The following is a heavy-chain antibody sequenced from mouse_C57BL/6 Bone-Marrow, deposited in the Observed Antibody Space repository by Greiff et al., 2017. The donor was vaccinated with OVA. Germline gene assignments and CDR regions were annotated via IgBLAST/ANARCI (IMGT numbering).Heavy chain of an antibody. D-gene: IGHD1-1*01. CDR2: INYDGSST. V-gene: IGHV5-16*01. CDR1: GFTFSDYY. Sequence: EVKLVESEGGLVQPGSSMKLSCTASGFTFSDYYMAWVRQVPEKGLEWVANINYDGSSTYYLDSLKSRFIISRDNAKNILYLQMSSLKSEYTATYYCARDDGSSYWYFDVWGTGTTVTVSS. CDR3: ARDDGSSYWYFDV. J-gene: IGHJ1*03.